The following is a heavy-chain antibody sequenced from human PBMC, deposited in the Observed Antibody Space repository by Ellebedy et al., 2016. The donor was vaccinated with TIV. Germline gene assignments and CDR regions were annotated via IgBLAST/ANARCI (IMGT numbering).Heavy chain of an antibody. CDR1: GFTFRSNA. CDR2: ISYDGGHK. J-gene: IGHJ4*02. V-gene: IGHV3-30-3*01. Sequence: GESLKISCAASGFTFRSNAMHWVRQAPGKGLEWVALISYDGGHKYYADSVKGRFTISRDNFKNTVYLQLNSVRHDDTAMYYCARGHSVAGTTANFDFWGQGTLVTVSS. D-gene: IGHD1-7*01. CDR3: ARGHSVAGTTANFDF.